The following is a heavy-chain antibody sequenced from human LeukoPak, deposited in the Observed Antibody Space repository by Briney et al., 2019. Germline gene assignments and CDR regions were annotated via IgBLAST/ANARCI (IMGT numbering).Heavy chain of an antibody. CDR2: INNVGSHI. D-gene: IGHD1-26*01. CDR3: SRDPTYYLRYGYFDY. CDR1: GFTLSSSA. Sequence: PGGSLRLSCAASGFTLSSSAMNWVRQAPGKGLEWVSSINNVGSHIYYAGSVKGRFTISRDNTKNSLYLQMNSLRAEDTAVYYCSRDPTYYLRYGYFDYWGQGALVTVSS. J-gene: IGHJ4*02. V-gene: IGHV3-21*01.